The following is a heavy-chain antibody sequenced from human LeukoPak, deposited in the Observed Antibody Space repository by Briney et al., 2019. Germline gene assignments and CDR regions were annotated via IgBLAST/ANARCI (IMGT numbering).Heavy chain of an antibody. D-gene: IGHD2-2*01. J-gene: IGHJ3*02. CDR1: GFTFSSYE. CDR2: ISSSGSTI. V-gene: IGHV3-48*03. Sequence: GGSLRPSCAASGFTFSSYEMNWVRQAPGKGLEWVSYISSSGSTIYYADSVKGRFTISRDNAKNSLYLQMNSLRAEDTAVYYCARGLYFVVVPAANDAFDIWGQGTMVTVSS. CDR3: ARGLYFVVVPAANDAFDI.